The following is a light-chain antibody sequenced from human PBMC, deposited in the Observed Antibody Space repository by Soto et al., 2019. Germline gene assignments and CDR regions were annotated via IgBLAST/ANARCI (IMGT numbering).Light chain of an antibody. CDR2: QDT. Sequence: SYELTQPPSVSVSPGQTASITCSGAKLGDKYTCWYQQKPGQSPVLVIYQDTKRPSGIPERFSGSNSGNTATLTISGTQAMDEADYYCQAWDSSTAPSCVFGTGTKVTVL. CDR1: KLGDKY. J-gene: IGLJ1*01. CDR3: QAWDSSTAPSCV. V-gene: IGLV3-1*01.